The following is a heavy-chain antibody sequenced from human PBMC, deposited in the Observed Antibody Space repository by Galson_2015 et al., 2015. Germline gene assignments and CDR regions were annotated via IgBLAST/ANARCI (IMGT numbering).Heavy chain of an antibody. V-gene: IGHV4-39*01. CDR1: GGSISSRSYY. CDR3: ARLWPAAATFDI. J-gene: IGHJ3*02. CDR2: IYYSGST. Sequence: ETLSLTCTVSGGSISSRSYYWGWIRQPPGKGLEWIGSIYYSGSTYYNPSLKSRVTISVDTSKNQFSLKLSSVTAADTAVYYCARLWPAAATFDIWGQGTMVTVSS. D-gene: IGHD2-2*01.